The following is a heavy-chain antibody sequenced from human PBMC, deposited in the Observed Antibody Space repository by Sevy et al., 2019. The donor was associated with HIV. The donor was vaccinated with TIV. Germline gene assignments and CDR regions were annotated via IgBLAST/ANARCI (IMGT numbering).Heavy chain of an antibody. D-gene: IGHD6-19*01. Sequence: SETLSLTCAVYGGSFSGYSWSWIRQPPGKGLEWIGEINHSGSTNYNPSVKSRVTISVDTSKNQFSLRLSSVTAADTAVYYCARESGFPWSIAVAGLDYWGQGTLVTVSS. CDR2: INHSGST. V-gene: IGHV4-34*01. J-gene: IGHJ4*02. CDR3: ARESGFPWSIAVAGLDY. CDR1: GGSFSGYS.